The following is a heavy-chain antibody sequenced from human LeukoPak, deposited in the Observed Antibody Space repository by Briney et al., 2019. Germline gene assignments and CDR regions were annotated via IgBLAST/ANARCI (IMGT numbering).Heavy chain of an antibody. D-gene: IGHD3-22*01. CDR2: MYYSGST. V-gene: IGHV4-59*08. CDR3: ARLYYDSRGYYWFDR. CDR1: GGSVSSYF. J-gene: IGHJ5*02. Sequence: SETLSLTCTVSGGSVSSYFCSWIRQPPGKGLEWIGYMYYSGSTNYNPSLESRVTMSVDTSKNQFSLKLSSVTAADTAVYYCARLYYDSRGYYWFDRWGQGALVTVSS.